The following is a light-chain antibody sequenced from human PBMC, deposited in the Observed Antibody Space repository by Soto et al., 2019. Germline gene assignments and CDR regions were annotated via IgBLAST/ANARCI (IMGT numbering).Light chain of an antibody. CDR2: GAS. CDR3: QQYGSSPYT. CDR1: QSVSSSY. V-gene: IGKV3-20*01. Sequence: EIVLTQSPGTLSLSPGERATLSCRASQSVSSSYLAWFQQQPGQAPRLLIYGASSRATGIPDRFSGGASGTDFTLTISRLEPEDFAVYYCQQYGSSPYTFGQGTKLEI. J-gene: IGKJ2*01.